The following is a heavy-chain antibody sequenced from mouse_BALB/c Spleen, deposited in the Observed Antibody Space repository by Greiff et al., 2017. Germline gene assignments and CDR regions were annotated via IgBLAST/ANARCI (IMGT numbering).Heavy chain of an antibody. CDR2: IWTGGGT. CDR1: GFSLTSYD. D-gene: IGHD1-1*01. Sequence: QVQLQQSGPGLVAPSQSLSITCTVSGFSLTSYDISWIRQPPGKGLEWLGVIWTGGGTNYNSAFMSRLSISKDNSKSQVFLKMNSLQTDDTAIYYCVRIYYYGSSGAMDYWGQGTSVTVSS. V-gene: IGHV2-9-2*01. J-gene: IGHJ4*01. CDR3: VRIYYYGSSGAMDY.